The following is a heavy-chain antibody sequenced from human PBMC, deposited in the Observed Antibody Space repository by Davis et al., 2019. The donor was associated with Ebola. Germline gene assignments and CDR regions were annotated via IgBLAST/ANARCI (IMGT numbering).Heavy chain of an antibody. CDR3: ARDWDTAIVTEFDY. CDR1: GFTFSSYS. CDR2: ISSSSSYI. V-gene: IGHV3-21*01. J-gene: IGHJ4*02. Sequence: GESLKISCAASGFTFSSYSMNWVRQAPGKGLEWVSSISSSSSYIYYADSVKGRFTISRDNAKNSLYLQMNSLRAEDTAVYNCARDWDTAIVTEFDYWGQGTLVTVSS. D-gene: IGHD5-18*01.